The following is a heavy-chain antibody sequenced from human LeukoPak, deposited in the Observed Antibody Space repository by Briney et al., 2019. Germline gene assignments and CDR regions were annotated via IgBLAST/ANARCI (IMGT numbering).Heavy chain of an antibody. CDR3: ARRYSYFDL. Sequence: GGSLRLSCAASGFTFSRYATHWVRQAPGKGLEWVAVISYDGSNKYYADSVKGRFTISRDNSKNTLYLQMNSLRAEDTAVYYCARRYSYFDLWGRGTLVTVSS. CDR2: ISYDGSNK. J-gene: IGHJ2*01. CDR1: GFTFSRYA. V-gene: IGHV3-30-3*01.